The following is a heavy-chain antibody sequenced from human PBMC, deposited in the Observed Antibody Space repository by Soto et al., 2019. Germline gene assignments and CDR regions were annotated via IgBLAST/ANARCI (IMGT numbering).Heavy chain of an antibody. V-gene: IGHV1-69*08. CDR3: ARELGKPSYSSS. Sequence: QVQLVQSGAEVKKPGSSVKVSCKASGGTFSSYTISWVRQAPGQGLEWMGRIIPILGIANYAQKFQGRVTIXAXXSTSTAYMELSSLRSEDTAVYYCARELGKPSYSSSWGQGTLVTVSS. J-gene: IGHJ4*02. D-gene: IGHD6-13*01. CDR1: GGTFSSYT. CDR2: IIPILGIA.